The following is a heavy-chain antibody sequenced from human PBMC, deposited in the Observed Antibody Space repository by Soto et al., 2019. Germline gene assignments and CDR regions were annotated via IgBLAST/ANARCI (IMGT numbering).Heavy chain of an antibody. CDR2: INPYNGNT. D-gene: IGHD3-10*01. J-gene: IGHJ6*02. CDR3: ARGVPYGSGRGGMDV. V-gene: IGHV1-18*01. Sequence: QVQLVQSGAEVMKPGASVKVSCKASGYTFTNYGINWVRQAPGQGLEWMGWINPYNGNTNYAQKLQARVTMTTDTSTSTAYMELRSLRSDDTAVYYCARGVPYGSGRGGMDVWGQGTTVTVSS. CDR1: GYTFTNYG.